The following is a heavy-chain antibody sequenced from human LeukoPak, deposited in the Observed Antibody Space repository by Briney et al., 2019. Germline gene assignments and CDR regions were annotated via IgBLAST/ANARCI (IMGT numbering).Heavy chain of an antibody. CDR3: ARLRFSGPIIDY. J-gene: IGHJ4*02. CDR1: GGSLSTHH. CDR2: ISDSGST. V-gene: IGHV4-59*11. Sequence: SETLSLTCVVSGGSLSTHHWSWIRQSPGRGLEWIGYISDSGSTNYNPSLKSRVTISVDTSKNQFSLKLSPVTAADTAVYYCARLRFSGPIIDYWGQGTLVTVSS. D-gene: IGHD6-19*01.